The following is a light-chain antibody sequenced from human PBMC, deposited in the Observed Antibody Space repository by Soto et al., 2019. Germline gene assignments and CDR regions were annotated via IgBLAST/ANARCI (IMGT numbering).Light chain of an antibody. Sequence: QSALTQPRSVSGSPGQSVTISCTGTSSDVGGYNYVSWYQQHPGKAPKLMIYDVSKRPSGVPVRFSGSKSGNTASLTIFGLQAEDEADYYCCSYAGSYVFYVFGTGTKVTVL. V-gene: IGLV2-11*01. J-gene: IGLJ1*01. CDR1: SSDVGGYNY. CDR2: DVS. CDR3: CSYAGSYVFYV.